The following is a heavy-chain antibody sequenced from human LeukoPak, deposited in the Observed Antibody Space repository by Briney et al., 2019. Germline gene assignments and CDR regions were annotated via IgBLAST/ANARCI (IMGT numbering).Heavy chain of an antibody. CDR3: AKRRMNIVVVPAAFDY. D-gene: IGHD2-2*01. CDR1: GFTFSSYA. J-gene: IGHJ4*02. CDR2: ISGSGGST. V-gene: IGHV3-23*01. Sequence: PGGSLRLSCAASGFTFSSYAMSWVRQAPGKGLEWVSAISGSGGSTYYADSVKGRFTISRDNSENTLYLQMNSLRAEDTAVYYCAKRRMNIVVVPAAFDYWGQGTLVTVSS.